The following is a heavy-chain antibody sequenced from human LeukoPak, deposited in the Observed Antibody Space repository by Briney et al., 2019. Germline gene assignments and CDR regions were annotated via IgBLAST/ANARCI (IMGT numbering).Heavy chain of an antibody. J-gene: IGHJ5*02. CDR2: ISDDGSTK. CDR1: GFTSSTYA. CDR3: ARDLIAVTGTGFWFDP. Sequence: PGGSLRLSCAASGFTSSTYAIHWVRQAPGKGLEWVAVISDDGSTKYYADSVKGRFTISRDNSKNMLYLQMNSLRAEDSAVYYCARDLIAVTGTGFWFDPRGQGTLVTVSS. V-gene: IGHV3-30-3*01. D-gene: IGHD6-19*01.